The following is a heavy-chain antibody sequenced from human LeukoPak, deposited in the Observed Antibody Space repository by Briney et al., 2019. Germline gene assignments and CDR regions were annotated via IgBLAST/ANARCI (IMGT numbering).Heavy chain of an antibody. CDR2: ISYDGSNK. J-gene: IGHJ4*02. V-gene: IGHV3-30-3*01. CDR3: ARDLTVTKEYYFDY. CDR1: GFTFSSYA. Sequence: GRSLRLSCAASGFTFSSYAMHWVRQAPGKGLEWVAVISYDGSNKYYADSVKGRFTISRDNSKNTLYLQMNSLRAEDTAVYYCARDLTVTKEYYFDYWGQGTLVTVSS. D-gene: IGHD4-11*01.